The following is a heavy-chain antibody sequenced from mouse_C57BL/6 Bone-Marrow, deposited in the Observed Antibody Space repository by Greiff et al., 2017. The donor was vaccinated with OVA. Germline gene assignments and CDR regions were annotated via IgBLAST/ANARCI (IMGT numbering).Heavy chain of an antibody. CDR2: IDPSDSYT. J-gene: IGHJ3*01. CDR1: GYTFTSYW. Sequence: QVQLQQPGAELVMPGASVKLSCKASGYTFTSYWMHWVKQRPGQGLEWIGEIDPSDSYTNYNQKFKGKSTLTVDKSSSTAYMQLSSLTSEDSAVYYGARSWGYDGAWFAYWGQGTLVTVSA. V-gene: IGHV1-69*01. D-gene: IGHD2-2*01. CDR3: ARSWGYDGAWFAY.